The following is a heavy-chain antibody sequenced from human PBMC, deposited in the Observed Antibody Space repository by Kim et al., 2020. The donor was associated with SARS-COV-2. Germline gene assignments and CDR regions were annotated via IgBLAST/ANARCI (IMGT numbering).Heavy chain of an antibody. Sequence: GGSLRLSCAASGFTFSSYSMNWVRQAPGKGLEWVSSISSSSSYIYYADSVKGRFTISRDNAKNSLYLQMNSLRAEDTAVYYCARGQAKRWWSSGSSLNWFDPWGQGTLVTVSS. J-gene: IGHJ5*02. CDR1: GFTFSSYS. D-gene: IGHD3-10*01. V-gene: IGHV3-21*01. CDR3: ARGQAKRWWSSGSSLNWFDP. CDR2: ISSSSSYI.